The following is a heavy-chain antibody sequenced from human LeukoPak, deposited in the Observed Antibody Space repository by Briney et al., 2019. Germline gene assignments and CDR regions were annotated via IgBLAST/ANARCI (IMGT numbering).Heavy chain of an antibody. CDR3: ARDKGSSSYYYYYYMDV. CDR2: IYHSGST. D-gene: IGHD6-6*01. V-gene: IGHV4-4*02. Sequence: SETLSLTCAVSGGSISSSNWWSWVRQPPGKGLEWIGEIYHSGSTNYNPSLKSRVTMSVDTSKNQFSLKLSSVTAADTAVYYCARDKGSSSYYYYYYMDVWGKGTTVTVSS. J-gene: IGHJ6*03. CDR1: GGSISSSNW.